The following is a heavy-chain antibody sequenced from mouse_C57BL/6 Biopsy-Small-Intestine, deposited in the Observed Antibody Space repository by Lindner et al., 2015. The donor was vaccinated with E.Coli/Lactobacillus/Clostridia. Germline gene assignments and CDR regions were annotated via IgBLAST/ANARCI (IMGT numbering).Heavy chain of an antibody. CDR3: ARNDSTYGWYFDV. D-gene: IGHD5-1*01. Sequence: VQLQESGGDLVKPGGSLKLSCAASGFTFRSYGMSWVRQTPDKRLEWVATISSGGTYTYYPDTVKGRFTISRDNAKNTLYLQMTSLKSEDTAMYYCARNDSTYGWYFDVWGTGTTVTVSS. CDR1: GFTFRSYG. CDR2: ISSGGTYT. J-gene: IGHJ1*03. V-gene: IGHV5-6*01.